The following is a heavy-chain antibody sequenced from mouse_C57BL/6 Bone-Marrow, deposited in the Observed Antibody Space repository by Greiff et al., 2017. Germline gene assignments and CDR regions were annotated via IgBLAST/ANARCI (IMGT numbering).Heavy chain of an antibody. Sequence: QVQLQQSGPGLVQPSQSLSITCTVSGFSLTSYGVHWVRQSPGKGLEWLGVIWSGGSTDYNAAFISRLSISKDNSKSQVFFKMNSLQADDTAIYYCARGDYGNYNYAMDYWGQGTSVTVSS. J-gene: IGHJ4*01. CDR3: ARGDYGNYNYAMDY. D-gene: IGHD2-1*01. CDR1: GFSLTSYG. CDR2: IWSGGST. V-gene: IGHV2-2*01.